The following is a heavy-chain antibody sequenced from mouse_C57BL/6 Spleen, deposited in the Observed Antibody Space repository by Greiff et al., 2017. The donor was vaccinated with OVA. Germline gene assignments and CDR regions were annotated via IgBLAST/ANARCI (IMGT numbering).Heavy chain of an antibody. CDR2: IHPNSGST. CDR3: ARSEVITTVVYFDV. V-gene: IGHV1-64*01. Sequence: QVQLQQPGAELVKPGASVKLSCKASGYTFTSYWMHWVKQRPGQGLEWIGMIHPNSGSTNYNEKFKSKATLTVDKSSSTAYMQLSSLTSEDSAVYYCARSEVITTVVYFDVWGTGTTVTVSS. J-gene: IGHJ1*03. CDR1: GYTFTSYW. D-gene: IGHD1-1*01.